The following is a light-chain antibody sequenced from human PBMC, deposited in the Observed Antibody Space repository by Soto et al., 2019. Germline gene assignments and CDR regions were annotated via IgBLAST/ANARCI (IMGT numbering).Light chain of an antibody. CDR2: EVN. V-gene: IGLV2-8*01. CDR1: SSDVGDYNY. J-gene: IGLJ2*01. Sequence: QSALTQPPSASGFPGQSVAISCTGTSSDVGDYNYVSWYQQHPGKAPKLMIYEVNKRPSGVPDRFSGAKSGNTASLTVSGLQAEDEADYYCSSYAGSSHVVFGGGTKLTVL. CDR3: SSYAGSSHVV.